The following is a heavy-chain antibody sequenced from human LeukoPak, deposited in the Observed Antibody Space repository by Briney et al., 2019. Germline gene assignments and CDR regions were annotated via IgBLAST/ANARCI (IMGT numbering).Heavy chain of an antibody. J-gene: IGHJ6*02. Sequence: GASVKVSCKASGYTFTGYYMHWVRQAPGQGLEWMGWINPNSGGTNYAQKFQGRVTMTRDTSISTAYMELSRLRSDDTAVYYCTYSSTSSPLYYYYGMDVWGQGTTVTVSS. CDR2: INPNSGGT. D-gene: IGHD2-2*01. V-gene: IGHV1-2*02. CDR3: TYSSTSSPLYYYYGMDV. CDR1: GYTFTGYY.